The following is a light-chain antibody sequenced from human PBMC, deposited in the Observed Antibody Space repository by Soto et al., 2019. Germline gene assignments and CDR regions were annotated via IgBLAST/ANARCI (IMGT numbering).Light chain of an antibody. J-gene: IGKJ1*01. Sequence: EIGMTQSPGTLSVSPGARATLSCRASQSVSGNLAWYQQNPGQAPSLLIHGASTRATGIPARFSGSGSGTEVTLTIISLQSEDFAVYFCQQYNNWPWTFGQGTKVDIK. CDR3: QQYNNWPWT. CDR2: GAS. V-gene: IGKV3-15*01. CDR1: QSVSGN.